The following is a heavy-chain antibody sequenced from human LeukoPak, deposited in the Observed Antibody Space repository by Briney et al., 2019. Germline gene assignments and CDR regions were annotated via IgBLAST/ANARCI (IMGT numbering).Heavy chain of an antibody. D-gene: IGHD6-19*01. J-gene: IGHJ6*02. CDR2: ISYDGRNK. Sequence: GGSLRLSCAASRFTFTSYAMQWVRQAPDKGLEWVADISYDGRNKYYIEYVKGRFTISRDNYKNTLYLHMNSLRAEDTAVYYCARELSGNYYYYVAMDVWGQGTTATVSS. CDR1: RFTFTSYA. V-gene: IGHV3-30*04. CDR3: ARELSGNYYYYVAMDV.